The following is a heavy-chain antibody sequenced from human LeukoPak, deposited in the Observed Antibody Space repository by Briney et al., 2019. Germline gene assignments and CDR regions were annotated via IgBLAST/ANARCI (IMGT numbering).Heavy chain of an antibody. CDR2: ISRSGTDK. Sequence: GGSLRLSCAASGFTFNYYYMSWIRQAPGQGLEWVSYISRSGTDKYYADSVKGRFTISRDNAKNSLYLQMNSLRVEDAAVYYCARQDSGSSPYYYYHGMDVWGQGTTVTVSS. CDR1: GFTFNYYY. CDR3: ARQDSGSSPYYYYHGMDV. D-gene: IGHD1-26*01. V-gene: IGHV3-11*01. J-gene: IGHJ6*02.